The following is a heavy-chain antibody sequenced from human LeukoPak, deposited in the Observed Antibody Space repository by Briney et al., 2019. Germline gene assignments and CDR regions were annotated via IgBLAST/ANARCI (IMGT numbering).Heavy chain of an antibody. CDR1: GGSISDYY. CDR2: IYYSGNT. Sequence: PSETLSLTCTVSGGSISDYYWSWIRQPPGKGLEWIGYIYYSGNTNYNPSLKSRITISIDTSKNQFSLKLSSVTAADTAVYYCARGRQQLDYWGQGTLVTVSS. J-gene: IGHJ4*02. V-gene: IGHV4-59*01. D-gene: IGHD6-13*01. CDR3: ARGRQQLDY.